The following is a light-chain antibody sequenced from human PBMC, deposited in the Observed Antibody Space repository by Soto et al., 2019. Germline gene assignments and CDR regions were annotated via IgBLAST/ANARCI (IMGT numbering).Light chain of an antibody. J-gene: IGLJ3*02. V-gene: IGLV1-47*02. CDR1: SSNIGTNY. CDR3: AAWDDSLSGRL. CDR2: GDN. Sequence: QSVLTQPPSASGTPGQRVPISCSGSSSNIGTNYAYWYQQLPGTAPKLLMYGDNQRPSGVPDRFSGSRSGTSASLAISDLRSEDEGDYYCAAWDDSLSGRLFGGGTKLTVL.